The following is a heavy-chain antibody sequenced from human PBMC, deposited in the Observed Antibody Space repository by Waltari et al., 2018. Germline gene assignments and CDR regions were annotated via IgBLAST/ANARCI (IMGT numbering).Heavy chain of an antibody. Sequence: QVQIVQSGAEVKKPGASVKVSCKAAGYTFTSYAMQWVRQAPGRRLEWMGWINAGNCNTKYSQKFQGRVTITRYTSASTAYMELSSLRSEDTAVYYCSIDPGEWPRSHWFVPWGQGTLVTVSS. CDR2: INAGNCNT. D-gene: IGHD3-10*01. CDR1: GYTFTSYA. CDR3: SIDPGEWPRSHWFVP. V-gene: IGHV1-3*01. J-gene: IGHJ5*02.